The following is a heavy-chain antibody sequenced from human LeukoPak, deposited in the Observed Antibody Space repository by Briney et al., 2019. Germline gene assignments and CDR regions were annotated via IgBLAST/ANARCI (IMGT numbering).Heavy chain of an antibody. CDR3: ATDPYYYGSGTY. CDR1: GYTFTSYD. V-gene: IGHV1-8*01. CDR2: MNPNSGNT. J-gene: IGHJ4*02. Sequence: ASVKVSCKASGYTFTSYDINWVRQATGQGLEWMGWMNPNSGNTGYAQKFQGRVTMTRSTSISTAYMELSSLRSEDTAVYYCATDPYYYGSGTYWGQGTLVTVSS. D-gene: IGHD3-10*01.